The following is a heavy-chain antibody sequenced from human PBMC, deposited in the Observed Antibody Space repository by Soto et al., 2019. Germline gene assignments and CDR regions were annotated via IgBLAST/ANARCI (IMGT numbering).Heavy chain of an antibody. CDR1: GYTFTSYY. J-gene: IGHJ5*02. V-gene: IGHV1-46*01. D-gene: IGHD5-12*01. CDR2: INPSGGST. Sequence: QVQLVQSGAEVKKPGASVKVSCKASGYTFTSYYMHWVRQAPGQGLEWMGIINPSGGSTSYAQKSQGRVTMTGDTSTSTVYMELSSLRSEDTAVYYCARGYEANWFDPWGQGTLVTVSS. CDR3: ARGYEANWFDP.